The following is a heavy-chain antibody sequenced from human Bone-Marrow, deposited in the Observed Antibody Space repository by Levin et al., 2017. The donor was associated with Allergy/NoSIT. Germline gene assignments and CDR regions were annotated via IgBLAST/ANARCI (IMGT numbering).Heavy chain of an antibody. V-gene: IGHV3-30*04. D-gene: IGHD1-1*01. CDR2: TSFDGSKK. CDR1: GFTFRYYA. CDR3: ARDKSTSAIYYGLDV. Sequence: GESLKISCSASGFTFRYYAMHWVRQAPGKGLEWVAVTSFDGSKKYYADSVKGRCTISRDNSMNTLFLQLNSLRGDDTAVYYCARDKSTSAIYYGLDVWGQGTTVTVSS. J-gene: IGHJ6*02.